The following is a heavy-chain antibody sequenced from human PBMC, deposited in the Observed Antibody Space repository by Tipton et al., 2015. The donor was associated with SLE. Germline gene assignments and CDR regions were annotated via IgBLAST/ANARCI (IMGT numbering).Heavy chain of an antibody. Sequence: SLRLSCVGSGFTFSHHDFNWVRQVPGKGLEWISYIRASGGRISYPDSMKGRFTVSRDNAKKSLYLQMNNLRLGDTGLYYCARSNGWIFHFWGQGTLVTVSA. D-gene: IGHD6-19*01. CDR2: IRASGGRI. V-gene: IGHV3-48*03. CDR1: GFTFSHHD. CDR3: ARSNGWIFHF. J-gene: IGHJ4*02.